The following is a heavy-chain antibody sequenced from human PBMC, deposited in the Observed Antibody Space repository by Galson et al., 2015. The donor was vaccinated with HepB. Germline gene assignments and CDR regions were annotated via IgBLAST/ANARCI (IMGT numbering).Heavy chain of an antibody. CDR1: GFTLSSYS. V-gene: IGHV3-48*02. CDR2: ISGSSSTI. D-gene: IGHD3-10*01. Sequence: SLRLSCAVSGFTLSSYSLNWVRQAPGKGLEWVSHISGSSSTIYYADSVKGRFTISRDNAKNSLYLQVNSLRDEDTAVYYCARDHYNSGSYGGFDYWGQGTLVTVSS. J-gene: IGHJ4*02. CDR3: ARDHYNSGSYGGFDY.